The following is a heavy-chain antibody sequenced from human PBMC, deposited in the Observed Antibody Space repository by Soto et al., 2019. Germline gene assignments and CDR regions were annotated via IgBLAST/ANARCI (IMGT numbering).Heavy chain of an antibody. CDR3: AATYCSGGSCYLVPFDY. CDR1: GGTFSSYT. V-gene: IGHV1-69*02. Sequence: SVKVSCKASGGTFSSYTISWVRQAPGQGLEWMGRIIPILGIANYAQKFQGRVTITADKSTSTAYMELSSLRSEDTAVYYCAATYCSGGSCYLVPFDYWDQGTLVTVSS. CDR2: IIPILGIA. D-gene: IGHD2-15*01. J-gene: IGHJ4*02.